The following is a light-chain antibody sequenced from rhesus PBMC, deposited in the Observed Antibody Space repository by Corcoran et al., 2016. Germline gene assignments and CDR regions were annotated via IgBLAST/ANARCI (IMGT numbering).Light chain of an antibody. Sequence: DIQMTHSPSSLSASAGDRVTITCRASQDISTYLNWDQHRPGKAPQRLIYAPSSLESGVPSRFSGSGSWTEFPLTISSLQSEDFATYYCLQYGSTPLTFGGGTIVEI. CDR1: QDISTY. V-gene: IGKV1-43*01. J-gene: IGKJ4*01. CDR3: LQYGSTPLT. CDR2: APS.